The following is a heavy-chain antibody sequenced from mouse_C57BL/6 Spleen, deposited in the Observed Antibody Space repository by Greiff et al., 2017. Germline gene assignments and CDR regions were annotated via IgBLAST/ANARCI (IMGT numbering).Heavy chain of an antibody. CDR3: ARCSRGFDYAMDY. V-gene: IGHV5-17*01. D-gene: IGHD1-1*01. CDR1: GFTFSDYG. CDR2: ISSGSSTI. J-gene: IGHJ4*01. Sequence: VQLKESGGGLVKPGGSLKLSCAASGFTFSDYGMHWVRQAPEKGLEWVAYISSGSSTIYYADTVKGRFTISRDNAKNTLFLQMTSLRSEDTAMYYCARCSRGFDYAMDYWGQGTSVTVSS.